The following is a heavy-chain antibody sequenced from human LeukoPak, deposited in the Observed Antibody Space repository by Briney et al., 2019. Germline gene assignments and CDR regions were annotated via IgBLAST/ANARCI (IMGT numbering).Heavy chain of an antibody. CDR3: ARDYRGFTPGWFDD. CDR1: GGSISRYY. J-gene: IGHJ4*02. D-gene: IGHD3-16*02. CDR2: VYDSDST. V-gene: IGHV4-59*01. Sequence: PSETLSLTCTVSGGSISRYYWRWLRQPPGKGLVWIGYVYDSDSTNYNPSLRRRVTMSGDTSRNQFFLKLSSVTAADTAVYFCARDYRGFTPGWFDDWGPGTLVTVSS.